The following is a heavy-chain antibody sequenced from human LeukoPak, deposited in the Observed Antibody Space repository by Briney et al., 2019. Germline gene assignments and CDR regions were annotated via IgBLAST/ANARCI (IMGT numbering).Heavy chain of an antibody. Sequence: SQTLSLTCTASGGSISSYYWSWIRQPAGKGLEWIGRIYTSGSTHYNPSLKSRVTISVDTSKNQFSLKLSSVTAADTAVYYCARDDPSITIFGVAADVWGKGTTVTVSS. D-gene: IGHD3-3*01. CDR3: ARDDPSITIFGVAADV. J-gene: IGHJ6*04. CDR1: GGSISSYY. V-gene: IGHV4-4*07. CDR2: IYTSGST.